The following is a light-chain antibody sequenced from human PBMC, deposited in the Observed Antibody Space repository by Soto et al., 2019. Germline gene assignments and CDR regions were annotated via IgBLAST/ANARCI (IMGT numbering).Light chain of an antibody. V-gene: IGKV1-39*01. CDR1: QSISSY. CDR3: QQSYSTPQIT. J-gene: IGKJ5*01. CDR2: AAS. Sequence: DIQMTQSPSSLSASVGDRVTITCRASQSISSYLNWYQQKPGKAPKLLIYAASSLQSGVPSRFGGSGSGTDFTLTISSLQPEDFATYDCQQSYSTPQITFGQGTRLEIK.